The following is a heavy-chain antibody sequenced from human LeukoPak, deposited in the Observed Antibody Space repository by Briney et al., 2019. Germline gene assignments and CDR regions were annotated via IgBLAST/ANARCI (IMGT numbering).Heavy chain of an antibody. CDR1: GFTSSNYA. CDR3: ARTYDTSGYYNSEYFQH. D-gene: IGHD3-22*01. CDR2: ITGSGGST. J-gene: IGHJ1*01. V-gene: IGHV3-23*01. Sequence: GGSLRLSCAASGFTSSNYAMNWVRQAPGKGLEWVSTITGSGGSTYYADSVKGRFSISRDNSKNTLYLQMNSLRAEDTAIYYCARTYDTSGYYNSEYFQHWGQGTLVTVSS.